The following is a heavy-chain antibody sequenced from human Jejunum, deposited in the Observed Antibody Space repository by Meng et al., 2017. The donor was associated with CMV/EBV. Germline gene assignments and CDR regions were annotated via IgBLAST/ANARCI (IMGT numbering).Heavy chain of an antibody. D-gene: IGHD3-16*01. CDR1: FTVSDYS. CDR2: ISSRSNTI. Sequence: FTVSDYSMNGVRQAPGKGLEWVAYISSRSNTIYYADSVKGRFTIARDNAKNSLYLQMNSLRAEDTAVYYCARGGRGNYYYYYGMDVWGQGTTVTVSS. CDR3: ARGGRGNYYYYYGMDV. V-gene: IGHV3-48*04. J-gene: IGHJ6*02.